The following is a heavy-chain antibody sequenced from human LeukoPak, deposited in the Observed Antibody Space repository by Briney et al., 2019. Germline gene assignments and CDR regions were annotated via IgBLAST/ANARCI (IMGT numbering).Heavy chain of an antibody. J-gene: IGHJ4*02. CDR1: GFTFSSYE. V-gene: IGHV3-48*03. CDR3: AREDSSGYKHFDY. CDR2: ISSSGSTI. Sequence: GGSLRLSCAASGFTFSSYEMNWVRQAPGKGLEWVSYISSSGSTIYYADSVKGRFTISRDNAKSSLYLQMNSLRAEDTAVYYCAREDSSGYKHFDYWGQGTLVTVSS. D-gene: IGHD3-22*01.